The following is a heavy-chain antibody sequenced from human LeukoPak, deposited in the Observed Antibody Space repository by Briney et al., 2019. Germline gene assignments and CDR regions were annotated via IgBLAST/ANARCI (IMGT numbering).Heavy chain of an antibody. Sequence: SETLSLTCTVSGGSISTNDWWSWVRQPPGKGLEWIGEIYHSGSTYSNPSLKSRVSISVDKSKNQFSLKLISVTAADPAVYYCARERQIAVVTGSTFDLWGPGALVIVSA. CDR3: ARERQIAVVTGSTFDL. D-gene: IGHD1-14*01. CDR1: GGSISTNDW. V-gene: IGHV4-4*02. CDR2: IYHSGST. J-gene: IGHJ3*01.